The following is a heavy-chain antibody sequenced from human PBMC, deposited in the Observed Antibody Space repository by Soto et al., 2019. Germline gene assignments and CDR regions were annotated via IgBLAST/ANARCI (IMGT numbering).Heavy chain of an antibody. D-gene: IGHD3-22*01. J-gene: IGHJ3*02. V-gene: IGHV3-11*01. CDR1: GFTFSDYY. Sequence: GGSLRLSCAASGFTFSDYYMSWIRQAPGKGLEWVSYISSSGSTIYYADSVEGRFTISRDNAKNSLYLQMNSLRAEDTAVYYCAREPNYYDDSSGQDDAFDIWGQGTMVTVSS. CDR2: ISSSGSTI. CDR3: AREPNYYDDSSGQDDAFDI.